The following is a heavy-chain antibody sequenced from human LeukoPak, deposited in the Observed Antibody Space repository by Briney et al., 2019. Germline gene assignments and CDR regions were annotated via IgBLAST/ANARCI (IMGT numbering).Heavy chain of an antibody. J-gene: IGHJ5*02. CDR3: ARIVPISITTYGTNWFDP. V-gene: IGHV4-4*07. D-gene: IGHD3-3*01. Sequence: QSSETLSLTCTVSGASISSHYWTWIRQPAGKGLEWLGRFETSGNTRYNPSLKSRVSMSVETSKNQFSLRLSSVTAADTAVYYCARIVPISITTYGTNWFDPWGQGMLVTVSS. CDR2: FETSGNT. CDR1: GASISSHY.